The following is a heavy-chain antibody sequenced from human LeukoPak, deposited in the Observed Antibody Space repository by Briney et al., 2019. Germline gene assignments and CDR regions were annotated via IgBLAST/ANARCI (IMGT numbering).Heavy chain of an antibody. CDR2: ISAYNGNT. Sequence: ASVKVSCKASGYTFTSYGISWVRQAPGQGLEWMGWISAYNGNTNYAQKLQGRVTMTRDTSTSTVYMELSSLRSEDTAVYYCARGLPLDVVVVAATPNWFDPWGQGTLVTVSS. CDR1: GYTFTSYG. D-gene: IGHD2-15*01. V-gene: IGHV1-18*01. CDR3: ARGLPLDVVVVAATPNWFDP. J-gene: IGHJ5*02.